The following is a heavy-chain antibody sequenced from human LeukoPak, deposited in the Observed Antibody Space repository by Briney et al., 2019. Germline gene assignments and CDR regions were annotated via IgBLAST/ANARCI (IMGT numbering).Heavy chain of an antibody. Sequence: SETLSLTCTVSGSGASISNYYWSWIRQPPGKGLEWIGYIDYSGSTKYNPSLRGRVTLSVDTSKKQFSLKLTSVTAADTAVYYCARARYDSSGYYSWFDYWGQGTLVTVSS. CDR2: IDYSGST. D-gene: IGHD3-22*01. CDR3: ARARYDSSGYYSWFDY. J-gene: IGHJ4*02. V-gene: IGHV4-59*01. CDR1: GSGASISNYY.